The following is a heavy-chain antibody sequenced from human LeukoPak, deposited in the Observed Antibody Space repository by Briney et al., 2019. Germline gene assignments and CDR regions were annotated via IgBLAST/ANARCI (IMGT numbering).Heavy chain of an antibody. CDR1: GFTFSSYG. J-gene: IGHJ4*02. Sequence: PGGSLRLSCAASGFTFSSYGMHWVRQAPGKGLEWVAVISYDGRNQYYADSVKGRFSISRDNSKNTLYLQMNSLKSEDTAVYYCAKDSTTFTLTFHYWGQGTLVTVSS. D-gene: IGHD4-11*01. V-gene: IGHV3-30*18. CDR3: AKDSTTFTLTFHY. CDR2: ISYDGRNQ.